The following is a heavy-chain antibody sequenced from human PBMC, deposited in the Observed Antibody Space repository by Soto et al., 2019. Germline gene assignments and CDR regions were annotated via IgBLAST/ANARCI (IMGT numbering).Heavy chain of an antibody. CDR3: PRDGGGGIAAAGDDY. Sequence: GASVKVSCKASGYTFTRYDIHWVRQATGQGLEWMGSVNPSGGSTSYAQKFQGRVTMTRDTSTSTVYMELSSLRSEDTAVYYCPRDGGGGIAAAGDDYWGQGTLVTVSS. J-gene: IGHJ4*02. CDR1: GYTFTRYD. V-gene: IGHV1-46*01. D-gene: IGHD6-13*01. CDR2: VNPSGGST.